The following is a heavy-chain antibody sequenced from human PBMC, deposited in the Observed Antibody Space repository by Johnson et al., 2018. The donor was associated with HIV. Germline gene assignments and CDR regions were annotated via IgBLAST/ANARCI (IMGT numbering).Heavy chain of an antibody. CDR2: ISTSGSTI. J-gene: IGHJ3*02. V-gene: IGHV3-11*04. CDR1: GFTFSDYY. Sequence: QMLLVESGGGLVKPGGSLRLSCAASGFTFSDYYMNWIRQAPGKGLEWVSYISTSGSTIYYADSVKGRFTISRDNAKNSLYLQMNSLRAADTAVYYCARRAIRDAFDIWGQGTMVTVSS. CDR3: ARRAIRDAFDI.